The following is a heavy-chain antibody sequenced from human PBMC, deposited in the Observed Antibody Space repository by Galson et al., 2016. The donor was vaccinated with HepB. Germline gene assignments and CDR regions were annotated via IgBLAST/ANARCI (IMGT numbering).Heavy chain of an antibody. CDR3: AKRVGYYSPTYFDR. D-gene: IGHD3-22*01. Sequence: SLRLSCAGSGYTFSNFGMSWVRQAPGKGLQWVAGFTGSGDTRYYTESVKGRFNISRDKSKNTLYLQMSSLRAEDTAVYYCAKRVGYYSPTYFDRWGQGTLVTVSS. V-gene: IGHV3-23*01. CDR1: GYTFSNFG. J-gene: IGHJ4*02. CDR2: FTGSGDTR.